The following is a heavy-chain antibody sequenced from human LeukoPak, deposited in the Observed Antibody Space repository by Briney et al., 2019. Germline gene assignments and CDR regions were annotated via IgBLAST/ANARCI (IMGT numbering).Heavy chain of an antibody. CDR3: ARAAFSYSSSWGFDY. J-gene: IGHJ4*02. V-gene: IGHV4-30-4*01. CDR2: IYYSGST. D-gene: IGHD6-13*01. CDR1: GGPISSGDYY. Sequence: SQTLSLTCTVSGGPISSGDYYWSWIRQPPGKGLEWIGYIYYSGSTYYNPSLKSRVTISVDTSKNQFSLKLSSVTAADTAVYYCARAAFSYSSSWGFDYWGQGTLVTVSS.